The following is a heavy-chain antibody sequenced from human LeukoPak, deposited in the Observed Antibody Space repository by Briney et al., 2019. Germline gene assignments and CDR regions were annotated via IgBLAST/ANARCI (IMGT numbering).Heavy chain of an antibody. CDR3: AKDLATSGWYPSFDY. Sequence: GGSLRLSCAASGFTFSSYAMSWVRQAPGKGLEWVSTISGGGASIYYADSVKGGFTISRDISKNTLYLQMNSLRAEDTALYYCAKDLATSGWYPSFDYWGQGTLVTVSS. J-gene: IGHJ4*02. CDR1: GFTFSSYA. V-gene: IGHV3-23*01. CDR2: ISGGGASI. D-gene: IGHD6-19*01.